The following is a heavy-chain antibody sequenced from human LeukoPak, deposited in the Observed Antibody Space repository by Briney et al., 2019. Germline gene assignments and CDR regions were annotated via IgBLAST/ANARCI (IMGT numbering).Heavy chain of an antibody. J-gene: IGHJ4*02. V-gene: IGHV3-23*01. CDR1: GFTFSSYA. D-gene: IGHD4-17*01. CDR3: ARDYGDSLIFDY. CDR2: ISGSGGST. Sequence: GGSLRLSCAASGFTFSSYAMSWVRQAPGKGLEWVSAISGSGGSTYYADSVKGRFTISRDNAKNSLYLQMNSLRAEDTAVYYCARDYGDSLIFDYWGQGTLVTVSS.